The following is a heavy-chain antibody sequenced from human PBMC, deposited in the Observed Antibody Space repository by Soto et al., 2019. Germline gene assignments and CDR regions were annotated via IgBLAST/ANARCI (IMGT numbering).Heavy chain of an antibody. D-gene: IGHD3-16*01. CDR1: GFTFSNYG. J-gene: IGHJ4*02. CDR2: IWYDGGNK. V-gene: IGHV3-33*01. Sequence: GGSLRLSCAASGFTFSNYGMHWVRQAPGKGLEWVAFIWYDGGNKYCAESVKGRFTISRDNSKNTLYLQMNSLRAEDTAVYYCARDGDVNTGFGKDYWGQGTLVTVSS. CDR3: ARDGDVNTGFGKDY.